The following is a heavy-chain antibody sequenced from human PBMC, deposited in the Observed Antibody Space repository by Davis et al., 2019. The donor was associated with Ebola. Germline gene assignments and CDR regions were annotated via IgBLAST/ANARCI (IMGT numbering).Heavy chain of an antibody. D-gene: IGHD1-26*01. Sequence: ASVKVSCKASGYTFTSYDINWVRQAPGQGLEWMGWINPNSGGTNYAQKFQGWVTMTRDTSISTAYMELSRLRSDDTAVYYCARLYSGRSYGNSYYYGMDVWGQGTTVTVSS. V-gene: IGHV1-2*04. CDR2: INPNSGGT. J-gene: IGHJ6*02. CDR1: GYTFTSYD. CDR3: ARLYSGRSYGNSYYYGMDV.